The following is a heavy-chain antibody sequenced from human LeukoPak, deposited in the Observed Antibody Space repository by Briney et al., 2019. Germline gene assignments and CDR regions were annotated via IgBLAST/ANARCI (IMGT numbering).Heavy chain of an antibody. CDR1: GFTFGSYA. CDR3: ARDELSSTLFDY. CDR2: ISYDGSNK. Sequence: GRSLRLSCAASGFTFGSYAMHWDRQAPGKGLEWVAVISYDGSNKCYADSVKGRFTISRDNSKNTLYLQMNSLRAEDTAVYYCARDELSSTLFDYWGQGTLVTVSS. J-gene: IGHJ4*02. D-gene: IGHD6-13*01. V-gene: IGHV3-30-3*01.